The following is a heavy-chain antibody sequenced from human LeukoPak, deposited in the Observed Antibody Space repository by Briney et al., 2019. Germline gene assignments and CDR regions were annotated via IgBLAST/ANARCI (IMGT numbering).Heavy chain of an antibody. CDR2: ISYDGSNK. J-gene: IGHJ5*02. CDR1: GFTFSSYG. D-gene: IGHD6-6*01. Sequence: GGSLRLSCAASGFTFSSYGMHWVRQAPGKGLERVAVISYDGSNKYYADSVKGRFTISRDNSKNTLYLQMSSLRAEDTAVYYCAKEGIDSGSNWFDPWGQGTLVTVSS. CDR3: AKEGIDSGSNWFDP. V-gene: IGHV3-30*18.